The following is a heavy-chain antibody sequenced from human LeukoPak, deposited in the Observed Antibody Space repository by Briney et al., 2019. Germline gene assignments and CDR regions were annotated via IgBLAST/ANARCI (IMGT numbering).Heavy chain of an antibody. D-gene: IGHD3-22*01. V-gene: IGHV4-4*07. J-gene: IGHJ3*02. CDR1: GGSIRSYY. Sequence: SETLSLTCSVSGGSIRSYYWSWIRQPAGKVLEWIGRIYTSGSTNYNPSLKSRVTMSIDRSKNEFSLKLSSVTAADTAVYYCARDQGSSGYYYAFDIWGQGTMVTVSS. CDR3: ARDQGSSGYYYAFDI. CDR2: IYTSGST.